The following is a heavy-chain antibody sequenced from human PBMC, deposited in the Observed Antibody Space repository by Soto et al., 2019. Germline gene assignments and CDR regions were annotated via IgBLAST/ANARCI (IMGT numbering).Heavy chain of an antibody. CDR3: TRDASRDSSARGWFDS. CDR2: ISSNSAYI. J-gene: IGHJ5*01. Sequence: PGGSLRLSCAASGFTFRSFTMNWVRQAPGKGLEWVSTISSNSAYIYYTDALRGRFTISRDNAKNSLHLQMNSLRAEDTAVYYCTRDASRDSSARGWFDSRGTGTLVTVSS. CDR1: GFTFRSFT. D-gene: IGHD6-13*01. V-gene: IGHV3-21*01.